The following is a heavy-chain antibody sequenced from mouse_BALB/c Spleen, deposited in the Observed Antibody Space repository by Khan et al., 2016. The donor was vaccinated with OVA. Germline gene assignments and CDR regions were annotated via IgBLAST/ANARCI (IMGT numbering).Heavy chain of an antibody. Sequence: QVQLKESGPELVKPGGSVKMSCKASGYTFTDYVINWVKQRNGQGLEWIGEIYPGSGTTYYNEKFKGKATLSADKSSNTAYMQLSSLTSADSAVYFCAKNDASWFAYWGQGTLVTVSA. CDR3: AKNDASWFAY. CDR1: GYTFTDYV. V-gene: IGHV1-77*01. CDR2: IYPGSGTT. D-gene: IGHD2-3*01. J-gene: IGHJ3*01.